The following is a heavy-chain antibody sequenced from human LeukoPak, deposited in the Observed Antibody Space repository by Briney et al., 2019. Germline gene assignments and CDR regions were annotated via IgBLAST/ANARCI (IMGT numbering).Heavy chain of an antibody. D-gene: IGHD3-10*01. V-gene: IGHV3-30-3*01. J-gene: IGHJ4*02. CDR3: AREGYYGSGSPPSLYFDY. CDR2: TSSDLNVK. Sequence: GGSLRLSCATSGFTFRNYVIHWVRQAPGKGLEWVAVTSSDLNVKLYADSVKGRFTISRDNSRSTLYLQMNSLRPEDTAIYYCAREGYYGSGSPPSLYFDYWGQGTLVTVSS. CDR1: GFTFRNYV.